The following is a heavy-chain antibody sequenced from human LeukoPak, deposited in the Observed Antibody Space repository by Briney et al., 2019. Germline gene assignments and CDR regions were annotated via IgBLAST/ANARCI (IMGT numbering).Heavy chain of an antibody. Sequence: SETLSLTCTVSGGSISSYYWSWIRQPPGKGLEWIGYIYYSGSTNYNPSLKSRVTISVDTSKNQFSLKLSSVTAADTAVYYCARAHCGGNSPFDYWGQGTLVTVSS. D-gene: IGHD4-23*01. V-gene: IGHV4-59*01. CDR3: ARAHCGGNSPFDY. J-gene: IGHJ4*02. CDR2: IYYSGST. CDR1: GGSISSYY.